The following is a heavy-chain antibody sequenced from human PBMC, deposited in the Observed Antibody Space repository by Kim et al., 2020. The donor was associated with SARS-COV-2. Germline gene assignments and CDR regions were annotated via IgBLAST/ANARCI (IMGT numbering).Heavy chain of an antibody. V-gene: IGHV3-30*04. J-gene: IGHJ4*02. D-gene: IGHD3-3*01. Sequence: GGSLRLSCAASGFTFSSYAMHWVRQAPGKGLEWVAVISYDGSNKYYADSVKGRFTISRDNSKNTLYLQMNSLRAEDTAVYYCAREAGAYYDFWSGYYNNLFDYWGQGTLVTVSS. CDR2: ISYDGSNK. CDR1: GFTFSSYA. CDR3: AREAGAYYDFWSGYYNNLFDY.